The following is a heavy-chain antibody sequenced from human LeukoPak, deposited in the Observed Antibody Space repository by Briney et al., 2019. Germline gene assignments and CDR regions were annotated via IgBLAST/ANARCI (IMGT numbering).Heavy chain of an antibody. Sequence: GSLRLSCAASGFTFSDYEMNWVRQAPGKGLEWVSSISSSSSYIYYADSVKGRFTISRDNAKNSLYLQMNSLRAEDTAVYYCARAYYDYVWGSYRLEYYFDYWGQGTLVTVSS. J-gene: IGHJ4*02. CDR2: ISSSSSYI. CDR1: GFTFSDYE. D-gene: IGHD3-16*02. CDR3: ARAYYDYVWGSYRLEYYFDY. V-gene: IGHV3-21*01.